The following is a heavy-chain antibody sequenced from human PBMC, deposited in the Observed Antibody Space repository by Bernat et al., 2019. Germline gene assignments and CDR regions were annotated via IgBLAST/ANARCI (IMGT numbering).Heavy chain of an antibody. V-gene: IGHV3-7*01. Sequence: DVQLVESGGGLVQPGGSLRLSCAASGFTFSNYWMSWVRQAPGKGLEWVANIKPDGSQMFYVDSVRGRFTISRDNSKNSLFLQMNSLRAEDTAIYYCARRVRRYYDYWGQGTLVTVSS. CDR1: GFTFSNYW. CDR3: ARRVRRYYDY. D-gene: IGHD3-10*01. J-gene: IGHJ4*02. CDR2: IKPDGSQM.